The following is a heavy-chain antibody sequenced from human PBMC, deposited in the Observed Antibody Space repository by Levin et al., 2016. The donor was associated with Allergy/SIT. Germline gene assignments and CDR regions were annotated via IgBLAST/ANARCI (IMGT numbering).Heavy chain of an antibody. Sequence: SETLSLTCTVSGGSISSYYWSWIRQPPGKGLEWIGYIYYSGSTNYNPSLKSRVTISVDTSKNQFSLKLSSVTAADTAVYYCARLGAKSGPFDIWGQGTMVTVSS. D-gene: IGHD5-12*01. CDR2: IYYSGST. CDR1: GGSISSYY. CDR3: ARLGAKSGPFDI. J-gene: IGHJ3*02. V-gene: IGHV4-59*01.